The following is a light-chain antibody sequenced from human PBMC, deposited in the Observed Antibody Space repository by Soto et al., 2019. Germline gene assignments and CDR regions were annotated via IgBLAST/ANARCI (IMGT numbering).Light chain of an antibody. CDR2: AAS. J-gene: IGKJ3*01. CDR3: LQYYSYPLS. Sequence: AIRMTQSPSSFSASTGDRVTITCRASQGISSYLAWYQQKPGKAPKLLIYAASTLQSGGPSRFSGSGSWTDFVLFIICLQSEYVATYYCLQYYSYPLSLGAAKKVEIK. V-gene: IGKV1-8*01. CDR1: QGISSY.